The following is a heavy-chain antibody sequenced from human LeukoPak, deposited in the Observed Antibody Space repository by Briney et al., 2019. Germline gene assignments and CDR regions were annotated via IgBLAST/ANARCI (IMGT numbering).Heavy chain of an antibody. CDR2: ISSSSSYI. CDR3: ARDPIGGLYYYYMDV. CDR1: GFTFSSYS. V-gene: IGHV3-21*01. J-gene: IGHJ6*03. Sequence: GGSLRLSCAASGFTFSSYSMPSVRQAPGKGLEWVSSISSSSSYIYYADSVKGRFTISKDNAKNSLYLQMNSLGAEDTAVYYCARDPIGGLYYYYMDVWGKGTTVTVSS. D-gene: IGHD4-23*01.